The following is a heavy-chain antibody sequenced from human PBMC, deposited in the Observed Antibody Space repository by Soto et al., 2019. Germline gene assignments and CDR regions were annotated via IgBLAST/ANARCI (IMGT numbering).Heavy chain of an antibody. Sequence: QVQLVQSGAEVKKPGASVKVSCKASGYAFSTYGISWVRQAPGQGLEWMGWVSGYTGNRNYAQKFQDRVTMTTDTYTSTAYMELRSRRSDDTAVYCCARGAAAVWFDPWGQGTLVTVSS. CDR2: VSGYTGNR. J-gene: IGHJ5*02. D-gene: IGHD6-13*01. CDR1: GYAFSTYG. V-gene: IGHV1-18*01. CDR3: ARGAAAVWFDP.